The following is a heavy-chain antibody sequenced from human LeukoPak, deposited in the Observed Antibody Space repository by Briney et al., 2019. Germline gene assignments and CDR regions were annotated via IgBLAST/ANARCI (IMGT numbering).Heavy chain of an antibody. CDR1: GGSFSGYY. Sequence: SETLSLTCAVSGGSFSGYYWTWIRQPPGKGLEWIGEINPSGSTNYNPTLKSRVTISVDTSKNQFSLKLSSVTAAGTAVFYCARGQGRDGYNGILEYWGQGALVTVSS. CDR3: ARGQGRDGYNGILEY. D-gene: IGHD5-24*01. J-gene: IGHJ4*02. CDR2: INPSGST. V-gene: IGHV4-34*01.